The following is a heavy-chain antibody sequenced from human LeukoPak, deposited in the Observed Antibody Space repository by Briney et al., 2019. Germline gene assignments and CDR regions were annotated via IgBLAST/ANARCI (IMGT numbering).Heavy chain of an antibody. CDR1: GFTFSSYW. V-gene: IGHV3-7*01. CDR3: ARGAYYYDSSGYGLFDY. D-gene: IGHD3-22*01. CDR2: IKQDGSEK. J-gene: IGHJ4*02. Sequence: PGGSLRLACAASGFTFSSYWMSWVRQAPGKGGEGVANIKQDGSEKYYVDSVKGRFTHSRDNAKNSLYLQMNSLRAEDTAVYYCARGAYYYDSSGYGLFDYWGQGPLVTVSS.